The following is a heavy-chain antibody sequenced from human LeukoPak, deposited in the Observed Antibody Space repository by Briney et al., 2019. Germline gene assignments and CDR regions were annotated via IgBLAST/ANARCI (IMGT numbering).Heavy chain of an antibody. CDR2: ISIGGGST. CDR3: ARDIATAGHLAFDY. J-gene: IGHJ4*02. CDR1: GFTFSSYA. Sequence: GGSLRLSCAASGFTFSSYAMNWVRLAPGKGLEWVSGISIGGGSTSYADSVKGRFTISRDNAKNSLYLQMNSLRAEDTAVYYCARDIATAGHLAFDYWGQGILVTVSS. V-gene: IGHV3-23*01. D-gene: IGHD6-13*01.